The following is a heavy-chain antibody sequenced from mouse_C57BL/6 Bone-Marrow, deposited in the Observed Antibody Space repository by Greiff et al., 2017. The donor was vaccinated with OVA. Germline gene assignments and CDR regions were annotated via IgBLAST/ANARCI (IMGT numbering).Heavy chain of an antibody. CDR3: ARPSYYYGSSYWAMDY. J-gene: IGHJ4*01. V-gene: IGHV1-54*01. Sequence: ESGAELVRPGTSVKVSCKASGYAFTNYLIEWVKQRPGQGLEWIGVINPGSGGTNYNEKFKGKATLTADKSSSTAYMQLSSLTSEDSAVYFCARPSYYYGSSYWAMDYWGQGTSVTVSS. CDR2: INPGSGGT. CDR1: GYAFTNYL. D-gene: IGHD1-1*01.